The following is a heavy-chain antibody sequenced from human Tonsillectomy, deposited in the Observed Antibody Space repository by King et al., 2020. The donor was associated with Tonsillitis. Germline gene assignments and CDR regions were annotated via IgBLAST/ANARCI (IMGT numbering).Heavy chain of an antibody. J-gene: IGHJ4*02. D-gene: IGHD3-16*02. CDR2: IWYDGSKK. V-gene: IGHV3-33*08. CDR3: ARDVGRLRLGELSPEVGDDY. CDR1: GFTFSNYG. Sequence: VQLVQSGGGVVQPGRSLRLSCAASGFTFSNYGMHWVRQAPGKGLEWVAVIWYDGSKKYYADSVKGRFTISRDNSKNTLYLQMNSLRAEDTAVYYCARDVGRLRLGELSPEVGDDYWGQGTLVTVSS.